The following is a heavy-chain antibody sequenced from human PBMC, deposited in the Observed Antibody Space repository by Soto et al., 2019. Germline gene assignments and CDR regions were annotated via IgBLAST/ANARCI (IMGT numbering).Heavy chain of an antibody. D-gene: IGHD2-2*01. V-gene: IGHV1-18*01. CDR1: GYTFTSYG. CDR2: ISAYNGNT. Sequence: ASVKVSCKASGYTFTSYGISWVRQAPGQGLEWVGWISAYNGNTNYAQKLQGRVTMTTDTSTSTAYMELRSLRSDDTAVYYCARVGLYCSSTSCSVGRSWFDPWGQGTLVTVSS. CDR3: ARVGLYCSSTSCSVGRSWFDP. J-gene: IGHJ5*02.